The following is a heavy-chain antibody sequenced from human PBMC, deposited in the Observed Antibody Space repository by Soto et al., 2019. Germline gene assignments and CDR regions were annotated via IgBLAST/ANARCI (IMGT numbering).Heavy chain of an antibody. CDR3: ARSALLSRGYDFDC. J-gene: IGHJ4*02. V-gene: IGHV4-59*11. CDR1: GGSISSHS. CDR2: IYYSGST. Sequence: QVQLQESGPGLVKPSETLSLTCTVSGGSISSHSWSWIRQPPGKGLEWIGYIYYSGSTDYNPSLKTRVTISVDTSKHLFSLKLSSVTAADTAVYYCARSALLSRGYDFDCWFQGTLVTVSS. D-gene: IGHD5-12*01.